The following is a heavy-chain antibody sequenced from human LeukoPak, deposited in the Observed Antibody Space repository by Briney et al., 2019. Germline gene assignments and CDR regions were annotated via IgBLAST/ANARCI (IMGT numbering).Heavy chain of an antibody. CDR1: GCYISSYY. D-gene: IGHD1-26*01. CDR2: IYTSGST. V-gene: IGHV4-4*07. CDR3: ARGFPKSIVGATYKSYYYYYMDV. J-gene: IGHJ6*03. Sequence: SETLSLTCTVSGCYISSYYWSWIRQPAGKGLEWIGRIYTSGSTNYNPSLKSRVTMSVDTSKNQFSLKLSSVTAADTAVYYCARGFPKSIVGATYKSYYYYYMDVWGKGTTVTVSS.